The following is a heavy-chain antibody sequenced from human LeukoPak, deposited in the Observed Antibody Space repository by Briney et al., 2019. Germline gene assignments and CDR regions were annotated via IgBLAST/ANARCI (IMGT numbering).Heavy chain of an antibody. D-gene: IGHD5-12*01. J-gene: IGHJ4*02. V-gene: IGHV3-23*01. CDR2: ISGSGGST. CDR1: GFTFSSYA. Sequence: GGSLRLSCAASGFTFSSYAMSWVRQAPGKGLEWVSGISGSGGSTYYADSVKGRFTISGDNSKNTLYLQMNSLRAEDTAVYYCAKDGREWPRSLDYWGQGTLVTVSS. CDR3: AKDGREWPRSLDY.